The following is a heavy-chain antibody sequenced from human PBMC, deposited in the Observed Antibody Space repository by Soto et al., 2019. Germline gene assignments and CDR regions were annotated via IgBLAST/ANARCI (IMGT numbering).Heavy chain of an antibody. V-gene: IGHV3-74*01. CDR1: GFTFSSYW. D-gene: IGHD3-16*01. CDR2: INSDGSST. J-gene: IGHJ6*02. Sequence: EVQLVESGGGLVQPGGSLRLSCAASGFTFSSYWMHWVRQAPGKGLVWVSRINSDGSSTSYADSVKGRFIISRDNAKNTLYLQMNSLRAEDTAVYYCARDKATQGGYYYGMDVWGQGTTVTVSS. CDR3: ARDKATQGGYYYGMDV.